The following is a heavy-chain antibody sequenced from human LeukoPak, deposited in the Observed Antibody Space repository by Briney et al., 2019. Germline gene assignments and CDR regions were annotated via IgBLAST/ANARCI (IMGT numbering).Heavy chain of an antibody. J-gene: IGHJ4*02. V-gene: IGHV3-48*01. CDR3: ARSRRDDY. Sequence: WGTLRLSCAASGFTFSSYSMSWVRQAPGKGLEWVSYISTSSSTIYYADSVKGRFTIYRDNAKNSLYLKMNSLRAEDTAVYYCARSRRDDYWGQGTLVTVSS. CDR2: ISTSSSTI. CDR1: GFTFSSYS.